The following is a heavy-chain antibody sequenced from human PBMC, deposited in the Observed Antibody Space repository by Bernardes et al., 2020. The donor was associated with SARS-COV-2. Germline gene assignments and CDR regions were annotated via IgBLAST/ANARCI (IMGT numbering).Heavy chain of an antibody. CDR2: VYPKSGDT. Sequence: AAVKVSCKASGYTFTAYHIHWVRQAPGQGLEWMGWVYPKSGDTSFAQNFQGRVTMTRDTSVSTAYMELSRLRFDDTAVYYCASVTWSSHDGFDIWGQGTVVNVSS. CDR3: ASVTWSSHDGFDI. D-gene: IGHD6-13*01. V-gene: IGHV1-2*02. J-gene: IGHJ3*02. CDR1: GYTFTAYH.